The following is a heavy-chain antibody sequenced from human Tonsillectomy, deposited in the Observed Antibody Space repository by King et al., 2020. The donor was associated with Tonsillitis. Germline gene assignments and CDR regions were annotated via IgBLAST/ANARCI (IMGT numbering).Heavy chain of an antibody. Sequence: VQLVESGGGLAQPGGSLRLSCAASGFTFSSYSMNWVRQAPGEGLEWGSYISSSSSTIYYADSVKGRFTNSRDNAKNSLYLQMNSLRAEDTAVYYCASDSGWGYSTDYWGQGTLVTVSS. J-gene: IGHJ4*02. CDR3: ASDSGWGYSTDY. D-gene: IGHD5-12*01. CDR1: GFTFSSYS. CDR2: ISSSSSTI. V-gene: IGHV3-48*04.